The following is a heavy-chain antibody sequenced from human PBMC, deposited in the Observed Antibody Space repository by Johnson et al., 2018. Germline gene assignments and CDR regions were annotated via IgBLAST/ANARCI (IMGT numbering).Heavy chain of an antibody. CDR1: GGTFSSYA. V-gene: IGHV1-69*12. CDR3: ARDRVQLWFDAFDI. J-gene: IGHJ3*02. CDR2: IIPIFGTA. Sequence: QVQLVQSGAEVKKPGSSVKVSCKASGGTFSSYAISWVRQAPGQGLEWMGGIIPIFGTANYAQKFQGRVTITADESTSTAYRELGSLRSEDTAVYYCARDRVQLWFDAFDIWGQGTMVTVSS. D-gene: IGHD5-18*01.